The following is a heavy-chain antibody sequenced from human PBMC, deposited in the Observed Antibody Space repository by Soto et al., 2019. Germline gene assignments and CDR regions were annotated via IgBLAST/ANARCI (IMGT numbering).Heavy chain of an antibody. CDR3: ARLLLRPGKFDY. Sequence: EGSLRLSCAASGFTFSSYAMSWVRQAPGKGLEWVSAISGSGGSTYYADSVRGRFTISRDNAKNSLYLQLNSLRGEDTAVYYCARLLLRPGKFDYWGQGTLVTVSS. CDR1: GFTFSSYA. V-gene: IGHV3-23*01. CDR2: ISGSGGST. J-gene: IGHJ4*02. D-gene: IGHD2-21*01.